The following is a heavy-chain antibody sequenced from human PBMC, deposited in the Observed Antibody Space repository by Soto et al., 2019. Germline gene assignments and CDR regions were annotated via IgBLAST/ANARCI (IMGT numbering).Heavy chain of an antibody. CDR1: GFTFSSYG. Sequence: PGGSLRLSCAASGFTFSSYGMHWVRQAPGKGLEWVAVIWYDGSNKYYADSVKGRFTISRDNSKNTLYLQMNSLRAEDTAVYYCTRERTIFGVVINYGMDVWGQGTTGSVSS. D-gene: IGHD3-3*01. CDR3: TRERTIFGVVINYGMDV. J-gene: IGHJ6*02. V-gene: IGHV3-33*01. CDR2: IWYDGSNK.